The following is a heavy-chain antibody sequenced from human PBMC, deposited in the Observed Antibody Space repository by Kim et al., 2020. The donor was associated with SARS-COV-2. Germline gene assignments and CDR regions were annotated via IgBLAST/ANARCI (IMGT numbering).Heavy chain of an antibody. V-gene: IGHV4-34*01. CDR2: T. J-gene: IGHJ2*01. CDR3: ARGRKNLFDL. Sequence: TNYNPSVKTRVTISVDTYKNQFSLKLSSVTAADTAVYYCARGRKNLFDLCGRGTLVTVSS.